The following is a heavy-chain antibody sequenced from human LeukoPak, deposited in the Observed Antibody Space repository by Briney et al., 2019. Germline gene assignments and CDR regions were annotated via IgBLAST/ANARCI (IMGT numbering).Heavy chain of an antibody. V-gene: IGHV4-59*01. Sequence: PSETLSLTCTVSGASISDYYWSWIRQPPGKGLEWIAYVYHTGITNYNPSLQSRVTISLHTSTKQFSLKMSSVAAADTAVYYCTTGGASSKWFRRWGQGTLVTVSS. CDR3: TTGGASSKWFRR. D-gene: IGHD3-10*01. J-gene: IGHJ1*01. CDR1: GASISDYY. CDR2: VYHTGIT.